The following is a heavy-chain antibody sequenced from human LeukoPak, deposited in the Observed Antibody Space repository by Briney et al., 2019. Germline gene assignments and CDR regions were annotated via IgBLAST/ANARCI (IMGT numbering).Heavy chain of an antibody. Sequence: SETLSLTCTVSGGSISSSSYYWGWIRQPPGKGLEWIGSIYYSGSTYYNPSLKSRVTISVDTSKNQFSLKLSSVTAADTAVYYCARVGPFTVTPFYYWGQGTLVTVSS. CDR3: ARVGPFTVTPFYY. J-gene: IGHJ4*02. CDR2: IYYSGST. D-gene: IGHD4-17*01. CDR1: GGSISSSSYY. V-gene: IGHV4-39*07.